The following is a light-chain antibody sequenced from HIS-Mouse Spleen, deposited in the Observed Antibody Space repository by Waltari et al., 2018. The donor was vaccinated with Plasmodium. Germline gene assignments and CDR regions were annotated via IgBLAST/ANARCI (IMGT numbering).Light chain of an antibody. V-gene: IGLV2-23*01. CDR1: SRDVGGYNL. CDR3: CSYAGSSTYV. J-gene: IGLJ1*01. CDR2: EGS. Sequence: QSALTQPASVSGSPGPSIPISCTGTSRDVGGYNLIPWYQQHPGKAPKLMIYEGSKRPSGVSNRFSGSKSGNTASLTISGLQAEDEADYYCCSYAGSSTYVFGTGTKVTVL.